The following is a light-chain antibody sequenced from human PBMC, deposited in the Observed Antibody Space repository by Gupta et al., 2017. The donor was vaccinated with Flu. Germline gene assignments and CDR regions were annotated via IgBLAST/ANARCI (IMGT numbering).Light chain of an antibody. J-gene: IGKJ1*01. CDR1: QSVTSK. CDR2: AAS. CDR3: QQYNDWPPWT. Sequence: ETVMTQSPATLSVSPGERVTLSCRASQSVTSKLAWYQQKPGQAPRLLIYAASTRATGVPARFSGGGSGTEFTLTISSLQSEDFAVYFCQQYNDWPPWTFGQGTKVEIE. V-gene: IGKV3-15*01.